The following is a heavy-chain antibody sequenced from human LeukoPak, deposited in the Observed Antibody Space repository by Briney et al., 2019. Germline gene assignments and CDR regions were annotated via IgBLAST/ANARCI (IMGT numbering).Heavy chain of an antibody. CDR3: AEASVERIMVLGVFMAHYYFDH. CDR2: ISWNSGNI. V-gene: IGHV3-9*01. D-gene: IGHD3-3*01. J-gene: IGHJ4*02. Sequence: GGSLRLSCVASGFTFDDYAMHWVRQAPGKGLEWVSGISWNSGNIDYADSVQGRFTISRDNAKNSLYLQMNSLRAEDTAFYYCAEASVERIMVLGVFMAHYYFDHWGQGTLVTVSS. CDR1: GFTFDDYA.